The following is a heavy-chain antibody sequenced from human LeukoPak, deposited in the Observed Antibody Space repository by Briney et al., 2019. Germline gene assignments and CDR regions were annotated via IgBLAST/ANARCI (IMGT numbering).Heavy chain of an antibody. CDR3: AKGFNYYYDSSSYLGR. CDR2: VSGSGGST. V-gene: IGHV3-23*01. J-gene: IGHJ3*01. D-gene: IGHD3-22*01. CDR1: GFTFSSYS. Sequence: GGSLRLSCEASGFTFSSYSMNWVRQAPGKGLEWVSAVSGSGGSTYYADSVKGRFTISRDNSKNTLYLQMNSLRAEDTAVYYCAKGFNYYYDSSSYLGRWGQGTMVTVSS.